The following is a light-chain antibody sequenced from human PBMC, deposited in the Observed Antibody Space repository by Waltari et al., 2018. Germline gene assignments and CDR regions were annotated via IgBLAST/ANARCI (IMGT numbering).Light chain of an antibody. V-gene: IGKV1-33*01. J-gene: IGKJ2*01. CDR1: QDISNY. CDR2: DAS. Sequence: DIQMTQSPSSLSASVGERVTINCQASQDISNYLSWFQQKPGKAPKLLIYDASTLKTGVPSRFSGSGSGTHFTFTINSLQPEDFATYSCQHYDALPYTFGQGTKLEI. CDR3: QHYDALPYT.